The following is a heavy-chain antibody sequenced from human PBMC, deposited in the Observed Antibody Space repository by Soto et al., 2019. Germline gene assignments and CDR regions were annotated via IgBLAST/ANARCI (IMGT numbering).Heavy chain of an antibody. J-gene: IGHJ5*02. D-gene: IGHD5-12*01. CDR1: GGSISSGDYY. CDR3: AKPGEDIVATGWFDP. CDR2: IYYSGST. V-gene: IGHV4-30-4*01. Sequence: TVSLTCTVAGGSISSGDYYWSWIRQPPGKGLEWIGYIYYSGSTYYNPSLKSRVTISVDTSKNTLYLQMNSLRAEDTAVYYCAKPGEDIVATGWFDPWGQGTLVTVSS.